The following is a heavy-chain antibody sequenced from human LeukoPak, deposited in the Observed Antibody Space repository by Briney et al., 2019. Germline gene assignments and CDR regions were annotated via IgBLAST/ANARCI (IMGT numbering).Heavy chain of an antibody. CDR3: ATSSGYSSSWYDY. CDR2: ISYDGSNK. D-gene: IGHD6-13*01. Sequence: GGSLRLSCAASGFTFSSYAMHWVRQAPGKGLEWVAVISYDGSNKYYADSVKGRFTISRDNSKNTLYLQMNSLRAEDTAVYYCATSSGYSSSWYDYWGQGTLVTVSS. V-gene: IGHV3-30*14. CDR1: GFTFSSYA. J-gene: IGHJ4*02.